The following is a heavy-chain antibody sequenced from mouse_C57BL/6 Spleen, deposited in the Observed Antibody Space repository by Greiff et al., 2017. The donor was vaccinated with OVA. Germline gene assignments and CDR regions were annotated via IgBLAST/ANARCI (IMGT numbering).Heavy chain of an antibody. CDR2: INPSNGGT. J-gene: IGHJ4*01. CDR3: ARRGYYDYDGNYAMDY. CDR1: GYTFTSYW. Sequence: QVQLQQPGTELVKPGASVKLSCKASGYTFTSYWMHWVKQRPGQGLEWIGNINPSNGGTNYNEKFKSKATLTVDKSSSTAYMQLSSLTSEDSAVYYCARRGYYDYDGNYAMDYWGQGTSVTVSS. V-gene: IGHV1-53*01. D-gene: IGHD2-4*01.